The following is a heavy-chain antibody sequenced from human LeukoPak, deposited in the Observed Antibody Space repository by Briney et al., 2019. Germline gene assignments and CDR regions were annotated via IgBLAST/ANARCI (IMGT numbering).Heavy chain of an antibody. D-gene: IGHD5-24*01. J-gene: IGHJ5*02. V-gene: IGHV3-30-3*01. CDR3: ARELVEMARICWFDP. CDR1: GFTFSSYA. Sequence: GRSLRLSCAASGFTFSSYAMHWVRQAPGKGLEWVAVISYDGSNKYYADSVKGRFTISRDNSKNTLYLQMNSLRAEDTAVYYCARELVEMARICWFDPWGQGTLVTVSS. CDR2: ISYDGSNK.